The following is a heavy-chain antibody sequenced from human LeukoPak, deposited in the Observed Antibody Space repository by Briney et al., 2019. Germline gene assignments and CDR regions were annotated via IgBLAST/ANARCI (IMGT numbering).Heavy chain of an antibody. Sequence: SETLSLTCAVSGGSISSGGYSWSWIRQPPGKGLEWIGYIYHSGSTYYNPSLKSRVTISVDRSKNQFSLKLSSVTAADTAVYYCASRLNYYDSSGYYYIRSGAFDIWGQGTMVTVSS. V-gene: IGHV4-30-2*01. CDR1: GGSISSGGYS. D-gene: IGHD3-22*01. CDR2: IYHSGST. CDR3: ASRLNYYDSSGYYYIRSGAFDI. J-gene: IGHJ3*02.